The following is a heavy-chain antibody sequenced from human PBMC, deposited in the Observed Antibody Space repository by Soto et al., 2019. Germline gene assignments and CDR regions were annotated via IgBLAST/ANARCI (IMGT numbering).Heavy chain of an antibody. Sequence: EVQLLESGGGLVQPGGSLRLSCAASGFTFSSYAMNWVRQAPGKGLEWVSVISGSGGSTYYADSVKGRFTISRDNSRNALYLQMNSLRAEDTAVDYCAKRNYGSELDYWGQGTLVTVSS. J-gene: IGHJ4*02. CDR2: ISGSGGST. V-gene: IGHV3-23*01. CDR1: GFTFSSYA. D-gene: IGHD3-10*01. CDR3: AKRNYGSELDY.